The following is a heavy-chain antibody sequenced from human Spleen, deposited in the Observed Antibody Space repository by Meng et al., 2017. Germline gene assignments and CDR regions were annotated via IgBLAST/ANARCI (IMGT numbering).Heavy chain of an antibody. CDR2: ISSSGSYI. J-gene: IGHJ4*02. CDR1: GFTFSTYS. D-gene: IGHD1-26*01. V-gene: IGHV3-21*01. Sequence: GGSLRLSCAASGFTFSTYSMNWVRQAPGKGLEWVSSISSSGSYIYYADSVKGRFTISRDNANNSLYLQMNSLRAEDTAVYYCARDRSGSYYQADYWAQGMLVTVSS. CDR3: ARDRSGSYYQADY.